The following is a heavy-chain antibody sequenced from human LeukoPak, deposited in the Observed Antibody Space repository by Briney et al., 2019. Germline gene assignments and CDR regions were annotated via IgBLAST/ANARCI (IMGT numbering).Heavy chain of an antibody. Sequence: KPSQTLSLTCTVSGGSIGSGGYYWSWIRQHPGKGLEWIGYIYYSGSTYYNPSLKSRVTISVDTSKNQFSLKLSSVTAADTAVYYCARGYCSSTSCYTGYGMDVWGQGTTVTVSS. D-gene: IGHD2-2*02. CDR1: GGSIGSGGYY. CDR2: IYYSGST. V-gene: IGHV4-31*03. J-gene: IGHJ6*02. CDR3: ARGYCSSTSCYTGYGMDV.